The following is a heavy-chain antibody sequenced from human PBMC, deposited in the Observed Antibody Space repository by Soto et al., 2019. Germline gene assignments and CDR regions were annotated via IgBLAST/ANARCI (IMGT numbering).Heavy chain of an antibody. Sequence: QVQLEQSGAEVKKPGSSGKVSCKASGGTFRTAAISWVRQAPGQGLEWMGGIMTVFRTPDYAQKFQGRVTITADESTNTADMELSGLRSDDTAVYYCARDNDRPQLGGNYYYILDVWGQGTMITVSS. CDR2: IMTVFRTP. D-gene: IGHD2-8*01. CDR1: GGTFRTAA. CDR3: ARDNDRPQLGGNYYYILDV. J-gene: IGHJ6*02. V-gene: IGHV1-69*12.